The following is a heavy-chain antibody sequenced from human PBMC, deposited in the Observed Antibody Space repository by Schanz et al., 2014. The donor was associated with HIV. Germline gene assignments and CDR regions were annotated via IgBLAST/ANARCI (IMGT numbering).Heavy chain of an antibody. Sequence: EVQLVESGGGLVQPGGSLRLSCAASGFTFDDYAMHWVRQAPGKGLVWVSRINALGTTTAYADSVKGRFAISRDNAKRTLYLQMNSLRAEESAVFYCARESNGAFDLWGRGTLVTVSS. V-gene: IGHV3-74*01. J-gene: IGHJ2*01. CDR2: INALGTTT. CDR3: ARESNGAFDL. CDR1: GFTFDDYA.